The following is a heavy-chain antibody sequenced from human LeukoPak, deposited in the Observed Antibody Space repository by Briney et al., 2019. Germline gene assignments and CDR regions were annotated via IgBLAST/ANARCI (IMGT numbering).Heavy chain of an antibody. CDR2: ISSSSSTI. D-gene: IGHD5-18*01. Sequence: PGGSLTLSCAASGFTFSSYAMMWVRQATGKGGEWVSYISSSSSTIYYADSVKGRFTISRDNAKNSLYLQMNSLRAEDTAVYYCARDTAMVPHYFDYWGQGTLVTVSS. V-gene: IGHV3-48*01. CDR1: GFTFSSYA. CDR3: ARDTAMVPHYFDY. J-gene: IGHJ4*02.